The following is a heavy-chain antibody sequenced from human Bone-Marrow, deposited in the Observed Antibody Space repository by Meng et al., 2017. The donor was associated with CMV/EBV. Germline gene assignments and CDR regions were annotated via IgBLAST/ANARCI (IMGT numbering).Heavy chain of an antibody. CDR3: ARAFCSTTSCYWFSYYYGMDV. D-gene: IGHD2-2*01. CDR2: INHSGST. CDR1: GGSFSGYY. Sequence: SETLSLTCAVYGGSFSGYYWSWIRQPPGKGLEWIGEINHSGSTNYNPSLKSRVTISVDTSKNQFSLKLSSVTAADTAMYYCARAFCSTTSCYWFSYYYGMDVWGQGTTVTVSS. J-gene: IGHJ6*02. V-gene: IGHV4-34*01.